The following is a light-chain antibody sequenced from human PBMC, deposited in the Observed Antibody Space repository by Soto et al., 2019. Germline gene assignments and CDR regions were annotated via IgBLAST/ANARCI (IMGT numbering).Light chain of an antibody. J-gene: IGKJ1*01. V-gene: IGKV1-8*01. CDR3: QQSGDTPPWT. CDR1: QGISSY. Sequence: AIRMNQSPSALSAYTEDRVTISCRASQGISSYLAWYQKKPGKAPKLLIYAASTLQSGVPSRFSGSGSGTDFTLTISSLQPEDFATYYCQQSGDTPPWTFGQGTKVDIK. CDR2: AAS.